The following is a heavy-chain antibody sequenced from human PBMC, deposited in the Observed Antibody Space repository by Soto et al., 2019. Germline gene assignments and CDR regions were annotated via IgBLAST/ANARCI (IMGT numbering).Heavy chain of an antibody. CDR2: INEDGSAR. Sequence: GGSLRLSCAASGFTFSSHWMHWVRLVPGKGLLWVSRINEDGSARTYADSVRGRFTISRDNAKDTLYLQMNSLRADDTAVYFCARDHSYGYFDYWGQGALVTVSS. J-gene: IGHJ4*02. CDR3: ARDHSYGYFDY. V-gene: IGHV3-74*01. CDR1: GFTFSSHW. D-gene: IGHD5-18*01.